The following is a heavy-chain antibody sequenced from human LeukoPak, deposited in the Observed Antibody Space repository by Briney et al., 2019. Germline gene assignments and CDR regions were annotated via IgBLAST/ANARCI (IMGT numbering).Heavy chain of an antibody. CDR1: GGSFSGYY. D-gene: IGHD1-14*01. CDR2: INHSGST. V-gene: IGHV4-34*01. CDR3: TRSGLTGMRKYPRADYYYYGMDV. Sequence: PSETLSLTCAVYGGSFSGYYRSWIRQPPGKGLEWIGEINHSGSTNYNPSLKSRVTISVDTSRNQFSLKLTSVTAADTAVYYCTRSGLTGMRKYPRADYYYYGMDVWGQGTAVTVSS. J-gene: IGHJ6*02.